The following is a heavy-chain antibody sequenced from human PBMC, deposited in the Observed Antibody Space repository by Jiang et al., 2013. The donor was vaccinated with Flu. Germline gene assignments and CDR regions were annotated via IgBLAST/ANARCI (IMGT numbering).Heavy chain of an antibody. Sequence: ETLSLTCTVTDDSISSYYWIWIRQPPGKGLEWLGSIYFSGSTNYNPSFKSRVTISVDTSKNQFSLRVSSVTAADTAVYYCARAVAGYFYRMDVWGQGTTVTVSS. CDR2: IYFSGST. D-gene: IGHD6-19*01. J-gene: IGHJ6*02. CDR1: DDSISSYY. CDR3: ARAVAGYFYRMDV. V-gene: IGHV4-59*01.